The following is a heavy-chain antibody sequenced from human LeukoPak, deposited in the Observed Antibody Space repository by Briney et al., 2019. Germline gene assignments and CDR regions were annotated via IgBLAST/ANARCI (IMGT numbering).Heavy chain of an antibody. CDR1: GGSISSGGYY. CDR2: IYYSGST. V-gene: IGHV4-31*03. D-gene: IGHD3-22*01. Sequence: SETLSLTCTVSGGSISSGGYYWSWIRQHPGKGLVWIGYIYYSGSTYYNPSLKSRVTISVDTPKNQFSLKLSSVTAADTAVYYCARDSPIGYHPTYYYYYMDVWGKGTTVTVSS. J-gene: IGHJ6*03. CDR3: ARDSPIGYHPTYYYYYMDV.